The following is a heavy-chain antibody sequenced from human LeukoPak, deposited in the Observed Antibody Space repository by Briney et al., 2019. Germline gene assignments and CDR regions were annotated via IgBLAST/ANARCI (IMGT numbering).Heavy chain of an antibody. Sequence: GGSLRLSCAASGFTFSSYSMNWVRQAPGKGLEWDSSISSSSGYIYYADSVKGRFTISRDNAKNSLYLQMNSLRAEDTAVYYCARARTTVTTAPINYWGQGTLVTVPS. CDR2: ISSSSGYI. J-gene: IGHJ4*02. CDR3: ARARTTVTTAPINY. CDR1: GFTFSSYS. D-gene: IGHD4-17*01. V-gene: IGHV3-21*01.